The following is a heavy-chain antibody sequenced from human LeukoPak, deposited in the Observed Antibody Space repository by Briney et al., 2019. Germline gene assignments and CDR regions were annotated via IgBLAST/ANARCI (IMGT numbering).Heavy chain of an antibody. Sequence: KPSETLSLTCAVSGYSISSGYYWGWIRQPPGKGMEWIGSIYHSGSTYYNPPRKSRVTISVDTSKNQFSLKLSAVTAADTAVYYCARHAGDSSGYYPNYWGQGTLVTVSS. J-gene: IGHJ4*02. V-gene: IGHV4-38-2*01. CDR2: IYHSGST. D-gene: IGHD3-22*01. CDR3: ARHAGDSSGYYPNY. CDR1: GYSISSGYY.